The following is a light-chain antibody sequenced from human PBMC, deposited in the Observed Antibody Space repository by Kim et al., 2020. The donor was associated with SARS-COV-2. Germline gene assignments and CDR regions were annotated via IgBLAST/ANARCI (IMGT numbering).Light chain of an antibody. J-gene: IGKJ2*01. Sequence: SASVVDRVTITCQASQNISTWLAWYQQKPGKAPKLLISKTSSLESGVSLRFRGSGSGTEFTLTISSLRPDDSATFFCQQYNTYSNTFGQGTKLEI. CDR2: KTS. CDR3: QQYNTYSNT. CDR1: QNISTW. V-gene: IGKV1-5*03.